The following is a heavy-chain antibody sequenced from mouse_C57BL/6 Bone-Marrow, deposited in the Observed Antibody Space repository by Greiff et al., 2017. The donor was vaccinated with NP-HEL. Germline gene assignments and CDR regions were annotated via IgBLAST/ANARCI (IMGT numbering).Heavy chain of an antibody. J-gene: IGHJ3*01. CDR2: IYPGSGST. CDR1: GYTFTSYW. CDR3: ARLWGGAWFAY. V-gene: IGHV1-55*01. Sequence: QVQLKQPGAELVKPGASVKMSCKASGYTFTSYWITWVKQRPGQGLEWIGDIYPGSGSTNYNEKFKSKATLTVATSSSTAYMQLSSLTSEDSAVYYCARLWGGAWFAYWGQGTLVTVSA. D-gene: IGHD1-1*02.